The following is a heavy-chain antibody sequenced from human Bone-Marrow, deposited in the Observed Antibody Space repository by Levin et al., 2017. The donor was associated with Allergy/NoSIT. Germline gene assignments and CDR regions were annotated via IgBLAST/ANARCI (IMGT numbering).Heavy chain of an antibody. J-gene: IGHJ6*02. Sequence: GGSLRLSCAASGFTFSSWSMNWVRQAPGKGLEWVSSISSSVNYIYYADSVKGRFTISRDNAKSSLYLQMDSLRAEDTAIYYCARWMEPYGLDVWGQGTTVTVSS. CDR2: ISSSVNYI. D-gene: IGHD1-26*01. V-gene: IGHV3-21*01. CDR1: GFTFSSWS. CDR3: ARWMEPYGLDV.